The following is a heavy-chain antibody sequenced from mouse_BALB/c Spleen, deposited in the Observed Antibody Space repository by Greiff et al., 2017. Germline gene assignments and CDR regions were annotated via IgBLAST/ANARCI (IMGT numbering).Heavy chain of an antibody. CDR2: ISSGGSYT. D-gene: IGHD4-1*01. CDR3: ARLGEDAMDY. CDR1: GFTFSSYA. V-gene: IGHV5-9-4*01. J-gene: IGHJ4*01. Sequence: EVQLQESGGGLVKPGGSLKLSCAASGFTFSSYAMSWVRQSPEKRLEWVAEISSGGSYTYYPDTVTGRFTISRDNAKNTLYLEMSSLRSEDTAMYYCARLGEDAMDYWGQGTSVTVSS.